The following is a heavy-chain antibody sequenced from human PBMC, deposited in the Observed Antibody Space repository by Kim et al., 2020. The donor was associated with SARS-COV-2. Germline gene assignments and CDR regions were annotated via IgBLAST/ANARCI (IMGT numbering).Heavy chain of an antibody. Sequence: YADSVKGRFTSTRDNSKNTLYLQMNSLRAEDTAVYYCASGSGSYYYFDYWGQGTLVTVSS. V-gene: IGHV3-30*01. CDR3: ASGSGSYYYFDY. J-gene: IGHJ4*02. D-gene: IGHD1-26*01.